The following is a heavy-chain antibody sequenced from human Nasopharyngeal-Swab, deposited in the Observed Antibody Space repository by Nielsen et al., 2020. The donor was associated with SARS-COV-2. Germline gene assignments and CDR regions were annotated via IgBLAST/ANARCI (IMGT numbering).Heavy chain of an antibody. CDR2: ISYDGSNK. CDR1: GFTFSSYG. V-gene: IGHV3-30*18. D-gene: IGHD3-10*01. Sequence: GESLKISCAASGFTFSSYGMHWVRQAPGKGLEWVAVISYDGSNKYYADSVKGRFTISRDNSKNTLYLQMNSLRADDTAVYYCAKDHYYGSGSPHYWGQGTLVTVSS. CDR3: AKDHYYGSGSPHY. J-gene: IGHJ4*02.